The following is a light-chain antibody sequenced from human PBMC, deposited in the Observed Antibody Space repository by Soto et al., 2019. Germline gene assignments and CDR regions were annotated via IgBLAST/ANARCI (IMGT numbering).Light chain of an antibody. Sequence: DIQMTLSPSILSASVGDRVTITCRASQSVSSWLAWYQQRPGQAPKLLIYDASTLTSGVPSRFSGSGSGTEFTLTISRLQPEDFATYYCQQYHVFWTFGQGTKVDIK. J-gene: IGKJ1*01. CDR1: QSVSSW. CDR2: DAS. V-gene: IGKV1-5*01. CDR3: QQYHVFWT.